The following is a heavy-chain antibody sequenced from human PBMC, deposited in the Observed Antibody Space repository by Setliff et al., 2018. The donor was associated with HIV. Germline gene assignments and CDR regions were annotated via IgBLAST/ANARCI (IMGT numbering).Heavy chain of an antibody. CDR3: ARDTRFEPEDGYAFDI. J-gene: IGHJ3*02. V-gene: IGHV4-4*07. CDR1: GGSISSYY. D-gene: IGHD1-1*01. Sequence: SETLSLTCTVSGGSISSYYWTWIRQPAGKGLEWIGRIYTSGSTNYNPSLKSRVTISVDPSKNQFSLKLSSVTAADTAVYYCARDTRFEPEDGYAFDIWGQGTMVTVSS. CDR2: IYTSGST.